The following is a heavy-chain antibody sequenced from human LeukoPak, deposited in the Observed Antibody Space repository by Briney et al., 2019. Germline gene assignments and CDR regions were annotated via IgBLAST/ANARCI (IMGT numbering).Heavy chain of an antibody. V-gene: IGHV3-48*01. D-gene: IGHD2-2*01. CDR3: ARTTYQRSYCSSTSCYLRGDAFDI. CDR2: ISSSSSTI. J-gene: IGHJ3*02. Sequence: GGSLRLSCAASGFTFSSHSMNWVRQAPGKGLEWVSYISSSSSTIYYADSVKGRFTISRDNAKNSLYLQMNSLRSDDTAVYYCARTTYQRSYCSSTSCYLRGDAFDIWGQGTMVTVSS. CDR1: GFTFSSHS.